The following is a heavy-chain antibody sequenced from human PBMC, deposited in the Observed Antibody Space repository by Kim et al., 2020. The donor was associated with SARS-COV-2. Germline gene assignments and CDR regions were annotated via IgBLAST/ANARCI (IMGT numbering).Heavy chain of an antibody. Sequence: GGSLRLSCAASMFSFSTYVMSWVRQAPGKGLEWVSAIRGSGDVTFYADSVKGRFTISRDNSQNTLYLHMNSLKAEDTALYYCAKIGGRFDSWGQGTLVTV. J-gene: IGHJ4*02. V-gene: IGHV3-23*01. D-gene: IGHD3-16*01. CDR1: MFSFSTYV. CDR3: AKIGGRFDS. CDR2: IRGSGDVT.